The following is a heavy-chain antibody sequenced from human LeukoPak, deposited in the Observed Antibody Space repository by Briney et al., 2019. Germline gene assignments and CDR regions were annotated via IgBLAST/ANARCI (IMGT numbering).Heavy chain of an antibody. CDR1: GYTFTSYD. D-gene: IGHD3-10*01. V-gene: IGHV1-8*01. CDR2: MNPNSGNT. Sequence: ASVKVSCKASGYTFTSYDINWVRQATGQGLEWMGWMNPNSGNTGYAQKFQGRVTMTRNTSISTAYMELSSLRSEDTAVYYCARAIRITMVRGVIRGYYFDYWGQGTLVTVPS. J-gene: IGHJ4*02. CDR3: ARAIRITMVRGVIRGYYFDY.